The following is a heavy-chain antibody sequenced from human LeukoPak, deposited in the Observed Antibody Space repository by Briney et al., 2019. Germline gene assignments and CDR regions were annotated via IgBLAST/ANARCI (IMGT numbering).Heavy chain of an antibody. D-gene: IGHD4-17*01. Sequence: GGSLRLSCAASGFTASSDYMSWVRQAPGKGLEWVSVIYSVGSTYYADSVKGRFTISRDNSKNTLYLQMNSLRAEDTAVYYCARGLDYGDYFDYWGQGTLVTVSS. CDR2: IYSVGST. CDR1: GFTASSDY. CDR3: ARGLDYGDYFDY. J-gene: IGHJ4*02. V-gene: IGHV3-53*01.